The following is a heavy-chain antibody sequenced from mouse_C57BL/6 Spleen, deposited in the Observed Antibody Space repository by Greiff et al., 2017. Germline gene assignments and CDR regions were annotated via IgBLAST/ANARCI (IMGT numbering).Heavy chain of an antibody. V-gene: IGHV1-72*01. CDR2: IAPNSGGT. D-gene: IGHD1-1*01. CDR1: GYTFTSYW. CDR3: ARSIYYGSIHFDY. J-gene: IGHJ2*01. Sequence: QVQLKQPGAELVKPGASVKLSCKASGYTFTSYWMHWVKQRPGRGLEWIGRIAPNSGGTKYNEKFKSKATLTVEKPSSTAYMQLSSLSAEDSAVYYCARSIYYGSIHFDYRGQSTTLTVSS.